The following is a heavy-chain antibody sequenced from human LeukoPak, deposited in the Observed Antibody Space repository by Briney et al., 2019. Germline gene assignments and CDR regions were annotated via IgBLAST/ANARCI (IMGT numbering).Heavy chain of an antibody. Sequence: SVKVSCKASGGTFSSYAISWVRQAPGQGXEWMGGIIPVFGTANYAQKFQGRVTITADKSTSTDYMELSSLRSEDTAVYYCARGGVGSSSGRFDYWGQGTLVTVSS. J-gene: IGHJ4*02. CDR2: IIPVFGTA. CDR1: GGTFSSYA. V-gene: IGHV1-69*06. D-gene: IGHD6-6*01. CDR3: ARGGVGSSSGRFDY.